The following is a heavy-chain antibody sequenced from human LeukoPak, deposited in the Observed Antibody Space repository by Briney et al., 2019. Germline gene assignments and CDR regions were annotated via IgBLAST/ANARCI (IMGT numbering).Heavy chain of an antibody. J-gene: IGHJ4*02. CDR2: IYYSGST. CDR1: GGSISSSSYY. CDR3: ARSHPDYYDSSGYLFDY. Sequence: PSETLSLTCTVSGGSISSSSYYWGWIRQPPGKGLEWIGSIYYSGSTYYNPSPKSRVTISVDPSKNQFSLKLSSVTAADTAVYYCARSHPDYYDSSGYLFDYWGQGTLVTVSS. V-gene: IGHV4-39*01. D-gene: IGHD3-22*01.